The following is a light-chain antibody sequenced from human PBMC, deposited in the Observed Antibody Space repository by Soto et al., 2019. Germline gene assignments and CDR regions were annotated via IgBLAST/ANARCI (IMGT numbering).Light chain of an antibody. CDR3: SSYTSSSTVV. CDR2: EVT. V-gene: IGLV2-14*01. J-gene: IGLJ2*01. CDR1: SSDVGIYKY. Sequence: QSALTQPASVCGSPGQSITISCTGTSSDVGIYKYVSWYQQHPGKAPNLMIYEVTNRPSGVSNRFSGSKSGNTASLTISGLQAEDEADYYCSSYTSSSTVVFGGGTQLTVL.